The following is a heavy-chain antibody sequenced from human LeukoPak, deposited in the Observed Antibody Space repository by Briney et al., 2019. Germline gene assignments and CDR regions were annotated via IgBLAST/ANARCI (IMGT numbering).Heavy chain of an antibody. D-gene: IGHD6-13*01. CDR3: ARISSSNWYNERGAFDV. J-gene: IGHJ3*01. Sequence: SETLSLTCTVSGGSISSYYWSWVRQPPGKGLEWIGFVYYTGSTNYSPSLKSRVTISVDTSKNQFSLKLRSVTAADTAVYYCARISSSNWYNERGAFDVWGQGAMVTVSS. V-gene: IGHV4-59*01. CDR1: GGSISSYY. CDR2: VYYTGST.